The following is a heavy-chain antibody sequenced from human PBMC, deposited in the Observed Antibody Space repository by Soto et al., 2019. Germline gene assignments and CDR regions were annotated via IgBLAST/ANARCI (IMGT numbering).Heavy chain of an antibody. V-gene: IGHV3-48*02. CDR1: GFAFDRYS. CDR2: ISHSGNTI. CDR3: AGLLAIRNYYYHYGMVL. Sequence: GGSLRLSCAASGFAFDRYSFNWVRQAPGKGLAWLVYISHSGNTIYYADPVRGRFTISRDNAKNSLYLQLSSLRDEDTAVYYCAGLLAIRNYYYHYGMVLWGQGTTVTVSS. D-gene: IGHD1-26*01. J-gene: IGHJ6*02.